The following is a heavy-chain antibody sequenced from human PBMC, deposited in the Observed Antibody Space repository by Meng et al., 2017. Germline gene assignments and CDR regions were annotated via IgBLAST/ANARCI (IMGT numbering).Heavy chain of an antibody. J-gene: IGHJ6*02. CDR1: GFTFSSYW. Sequence: GESRKISGAASGFTFSSYWMHWVRQAPGKGLVWVSRINSDGSSTSYADSVKGRFTISRDNAKNTLYLQMNSLRAEDTAVYYCARVEVYGWAQGRKYYYYGMDVWGQGTTVTVSS. CDR2: INSDGSST. D-gene: IGHD5/OR15-5a*01. V-gene: IGHV3-74*01. CDR3: ARVEVYGWAQGRKYYYYGMDV.